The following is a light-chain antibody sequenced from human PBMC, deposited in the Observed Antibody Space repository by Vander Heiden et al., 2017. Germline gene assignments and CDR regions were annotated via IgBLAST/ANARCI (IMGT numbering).Light chain of an antibody. J-gene: IGLJ1*01. CDR3: SSYAGSSTYV. CDR1: SSDVGGYNY. CDR2: DVS. Sequence: SALTQPRSVSGSPGQSVTISCTGTSSDVGGYNYVSWYQQHPGKAPKLMIYDVSKRPSGVPDRFSGSKSGNTASLTISGLQAEDEAYYYCSSYAGSSTYVFGTGTKVTVL. V-gene: IGLV2-11*01.